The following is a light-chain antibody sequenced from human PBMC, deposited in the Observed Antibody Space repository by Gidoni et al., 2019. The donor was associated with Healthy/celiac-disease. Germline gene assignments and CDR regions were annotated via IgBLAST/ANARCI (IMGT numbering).Light chain of an antibody. CDR3: QKYKSATSIT. CDR2: AAS. V-gene: IGKV1-27*01. CDR1: HGISNY. J-gene: IGKJ5*01. Sequence: IQMPQSPSSLSASVGDRVTITCRASHGISNYLAWYQQKPGKVPKLLIYAASTLQSGVPSRFRGSGSGTEFTLTISSLQPEDVATYYCQKYKSATSITFGQGTRLEIK.